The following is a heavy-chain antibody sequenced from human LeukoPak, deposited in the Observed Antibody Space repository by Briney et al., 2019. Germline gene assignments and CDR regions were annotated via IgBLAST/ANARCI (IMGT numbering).Heavy chain of an antibody. CDR3: ATDPGGRSSDAFDI. J-gene: IGHJ3*02. Sequence: ASVKVSCKASGYTFTSYYMHWVRQAPGQGLEWMGIINPSGGSTSYAQKFQGRVTMTEDTSTDTAYMELSSLRSEDTAVYYCATDPGGRSSDAFDIWGQGTMVTVSS. CDR1: GYTFTSYY. D-gene: IGHD1-26*01. CDR2: INPSGGST. V-gene: IGHV1-46*01.